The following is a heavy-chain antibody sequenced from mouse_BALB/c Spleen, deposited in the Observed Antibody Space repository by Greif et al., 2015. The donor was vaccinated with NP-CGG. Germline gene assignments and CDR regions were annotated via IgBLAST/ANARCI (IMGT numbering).Heavy chain of an antibody. Sequence: QVQLQQPGAELVRPGTSVKVSCKASGYAFTNYLIEWVKQRPGQGLEWIGVINPGSGGTNYNEKFKGKATLTADKSSSTAYMQLSSLTSDDSAVYFCARLLGRHWYFDVWGAGTTVTVSS. V-gene: IGHV1-54*01. CDR2: INPGSGGT. J-gene: IGHJ1*01. D-gene: IGHD4-1*01. CDR1: GYAFTNYL. CDR3: ARLLGRHWYFDV.